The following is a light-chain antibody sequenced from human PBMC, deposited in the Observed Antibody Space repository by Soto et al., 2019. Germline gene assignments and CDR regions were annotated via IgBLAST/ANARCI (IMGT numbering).Light chain of an antibody. J-gene: IGLJ2*01. Sequence: QSALTQPASVSGSPGQSITISCTGTSSDVGAHKYVSWYQQHPDKAPKLMIYDVSHRPSGVSKRFSGSKSGNTASLTISGLQAEDEADYFCSSYTSSSTVVFGGGTQLTVL. CDR1: SSDVGAHKY. CDR2: DVS. CDR3: SSYTSSSTVV. V-gene: IGLV2-14*03.